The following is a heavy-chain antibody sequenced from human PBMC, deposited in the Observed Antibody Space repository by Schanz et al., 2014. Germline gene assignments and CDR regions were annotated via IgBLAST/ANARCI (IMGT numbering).Heavy chain of an antibody. J-gene: IGHJ4*02. CDR1: RFTFSTYA. CDR3: ARDGRKYSSGTLDYFDN. CDR2: ISSDGFNK. V-gene: IGHV3-30*04. D-gene: IGHD6-25*01. Sequence: QVQLVESGGGVVQPGGSLRLSCAASRFTFSTYAMHWVRQAPGKGLGWLAVISSDGFNKFYADSVKGRFTISRDNSKNTLYLQMNSLRTEDTAIYYCARDGRKYSSGTLDYFDNWGQGTLVTVSS.